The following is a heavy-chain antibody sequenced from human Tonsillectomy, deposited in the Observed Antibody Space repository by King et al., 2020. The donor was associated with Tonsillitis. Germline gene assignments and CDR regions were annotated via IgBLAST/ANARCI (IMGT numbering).Heavy chain of an antibody. CDR1: GFTFSSHA. CDR3: ASNYCSGGSCYSGYNWFDP. J-gene: IGHJ5*02. Sequence: VQLVESGGGVVQPGRSLRLSCAASGFTFSSHAMHWVRQAPGKGLEWVAVISYDGSNKYYADSVKGRFTISRDNSKNTLYLQMNSLRAEDTAVYYCASNYCSGGSCYSGYNWFDPWGQGTLVTVSS. D-gene: IGHD2-15*01. CDR2: ISYDGSNK. V-gene: IGHV3-30*04.